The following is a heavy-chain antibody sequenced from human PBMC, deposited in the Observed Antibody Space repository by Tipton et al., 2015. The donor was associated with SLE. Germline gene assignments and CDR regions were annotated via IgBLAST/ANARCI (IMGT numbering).Heavy chain of an antibody. CDR3: ARAQNSSMGY. CDR2: INHSGST. Sequence: TLSLTCAVYGGSFSGYYWSWIRQPPGKGLEWIGEINHSGSTNYNPSLKSRATISVDTSKNQFSLKLSSVTAADTAVYYCARAQNSSMGYWGQGTLVTVSS. D-gene: IGHD1-7*01. CDR1: GGSFSGYY. V-gene: IGHV4-34*01. J-gene: IGHJ4*02.